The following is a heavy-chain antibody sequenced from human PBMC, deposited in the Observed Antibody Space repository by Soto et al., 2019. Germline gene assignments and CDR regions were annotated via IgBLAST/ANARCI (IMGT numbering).Heavy chain of an antibody. J-gene: IGHJ6*02. V-gene: IGHV3-30-3*01. CDR1: GFTFSSYA. CDR2: ISYDGSNK. CDR3: AVDGSGRGMDV. Sequence: QVQLVESGGGVVQPGRSLRLSCAASGFTFSSYAMHWVRQAPGKGLEWVAVISYDGSNKYYADSVKGRLTISRDNSNNTLYLQMNSLRAEDTAVYYWAVDGSGRGMDVWGQGTTVTVSS. D-gene: IGHD3-10*01.